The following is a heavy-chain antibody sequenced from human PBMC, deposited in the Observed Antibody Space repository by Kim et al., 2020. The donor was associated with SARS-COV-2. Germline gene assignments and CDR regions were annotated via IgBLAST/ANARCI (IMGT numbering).Heavy chain of an antibody. CDR2: INAGNGNT. Sequence: ASVKVSCKASGYTFTSYAMHWVRQAPGQRLEWMGWINAGNGNTKYSQKFQGRVTITRDTSASTAYMELSSLRSEDTAVYYCARGDIVATIYYYGMDVWGQGTTVTVSS. CDR1: GYTFTSYA. J-gene: IGHJ6*02. CDR3: ARGDIVATIYYYGMDV. V-gene: IGHV1-3*01. D-gene: IGHD5-12*01.